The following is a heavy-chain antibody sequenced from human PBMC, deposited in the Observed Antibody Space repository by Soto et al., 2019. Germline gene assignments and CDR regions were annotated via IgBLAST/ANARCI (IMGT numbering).Heavy chain of an antibody. V-gene: IGHV4-59*08. D-gene: IGHD3-3*01. CDR2: IYYSGST. Sequence: PSETLCLTCTVSGGSISSYYWSWIRQPPGKGLEWIGYIYYSGSTNYNPSLKSRVTISVDTSKNQFSLKLSSVTAADTAVYYCARHKAETIFGVVIIGNWFDPWGQGTLVTVSS. CDR3: ARHKAETIFGVVIIGNWFDP. J-gene: IGHJ5*02. CDR1: GGSISSYY.